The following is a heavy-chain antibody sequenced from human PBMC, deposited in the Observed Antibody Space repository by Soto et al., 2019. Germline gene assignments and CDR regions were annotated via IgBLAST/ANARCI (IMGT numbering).Heavy chain of an antibody. CDR2: INPNSGGT. J-gene: IGHJ4*02. V-gene: IGHV1-2*04. CDR3: ARGGPILYLVRGPTYYFDY. D-gene: IGHD3-10*01. Sequence: GASVKVSCKASGYTFTGYYMHWVRQAPGQGLEWMGWINPNSGGTNYAQKFQGWVTMTRDTSISTAYMELSRLRSDDTAVYYCARGGPILYLVRGPTYYFDYWGQGTLGTVSS. CDR1: GYTFTGYY.